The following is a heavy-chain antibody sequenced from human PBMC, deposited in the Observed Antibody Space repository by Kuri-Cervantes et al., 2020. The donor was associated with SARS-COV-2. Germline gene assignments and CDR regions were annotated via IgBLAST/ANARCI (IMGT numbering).Heavy chain of an antibody. V-gene: IGHV3-11*01. D-gene: IGHD4-17*01. CDR2: ISSRGGDV. CDR3: APQGHYGDAFDI. CDR1: GFTFSEYY. J-gene: IGHJ3*02. Sequence: GGDLVISWGISGFTFSEYYMSWIRQAPGKGLESVSYISSRGGDVKDYAPSVKGRFTISRDNTRGSVFLQVDSLRAKDTAVYYCAPQGHYGDAFDIWGQGTMVTVSS.